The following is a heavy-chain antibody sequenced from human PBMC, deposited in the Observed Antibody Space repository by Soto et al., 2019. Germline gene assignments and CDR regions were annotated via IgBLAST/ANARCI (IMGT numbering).Heavy chain of an antibody. D-gene: IGHD1-20*01. CDR2: FDPEDGET. CDR1: GYTLTELS. Sequence: ASVKVSCKVSGYTLTELSMHWVRQAPGKGLEWMGGFDPEDGETIYAQKFQGRVTMTEDTSTDTAYMELSSLRSEDTAVYYCATDQYGPGFVTDWGQGTLVTVSS. CDR3: ATDQYGPGFVTD. V-gene: IGHV1-24*01. J-gene: IGHJ4*02.